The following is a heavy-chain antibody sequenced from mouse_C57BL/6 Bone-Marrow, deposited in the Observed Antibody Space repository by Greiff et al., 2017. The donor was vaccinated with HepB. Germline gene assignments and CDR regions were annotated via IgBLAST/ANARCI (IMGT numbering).Heavy chain of an antibody. CDR2: IWSGGST. CDR3: ARNLDYYGSRREYFDV. Sequence: QVQLQQSGPGLVQPSQSLSITCTVSGFSFTSYGVHWVRQSPGKGLEWLGVIWSGGSTDYNAAFISRLSISKDNSKSQVFFKMNSLQADDTAIYYCARNLDYYGSRREYFDVWGTGTTVTVSS. D-gene: IGHD1-1*01. V-gene: IGHV2-2*01. CDR1: GFSFTSYG. J-gene: IGHJ1*03.